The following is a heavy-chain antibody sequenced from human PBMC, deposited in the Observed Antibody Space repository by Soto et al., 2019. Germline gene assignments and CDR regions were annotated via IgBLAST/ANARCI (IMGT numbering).Heavy chain of an antibody. CDR1: GYTFTSYD. D-gene: IGHD7-27*01. Sequence: QVQLVQSGAEVKKPGASVKVSCKASGYTFTSYDINWVRQATGQGLEWIGWMSPKTGNTGYAQNFQGRVTMTRNPSIRTAYIQLRSLTSEDTAVYSCARGPPAWACDLWGQGTLVPVSS. CDR2: MSPKTGNT. V-gene: IGHV1-8*01. J-gene: IGHJ5*02. CDR3: ARGPPAWACDL.